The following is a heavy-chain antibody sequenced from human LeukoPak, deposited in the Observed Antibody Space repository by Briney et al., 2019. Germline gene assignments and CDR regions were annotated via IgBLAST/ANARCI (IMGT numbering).Heavy chain of an antibody. CDR3: ARNNVAIASGGVDY. CDR1: GFTFDDYA. Sequence: GGSLRLSRAASGFTFDDYAMHWVRQAPGKGLEWVSGISWNSGSIGYADSVKGRFTISRDNAKNSLYLQMNSLRAEDTAVYYCARNNVAIASGGVDYWGQGTLVTVSS. D-gene: IGHD2-2*02. CDR2: ISWNSGSI. V-gene: IGHV3-9*01. J-gene: IGHJ4*02.